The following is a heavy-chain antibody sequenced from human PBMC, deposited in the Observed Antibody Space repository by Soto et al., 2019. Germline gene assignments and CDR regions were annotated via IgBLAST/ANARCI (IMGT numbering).Heavy chain of an antibody. CDR3: ARSKYYYDSSGYRVPEYFQH. Sequence: LETPSLTPPVSGCSVSRGCFYLGWVRQPPGEGVGWIGYIYYSGSTNYNPSLKSRVTISVDTSKNQFSLKLSSVTAADTAVYYCARSKYYYDSSGYRVPEYFQHWGQGTLVTVSS. D-gene: IGHD3-22*01. J-gene: IGHJ1*01. CDR2: IYYSGST. CDR1: GCSVSRGCFY. V-gene: IGHV4-61*01.